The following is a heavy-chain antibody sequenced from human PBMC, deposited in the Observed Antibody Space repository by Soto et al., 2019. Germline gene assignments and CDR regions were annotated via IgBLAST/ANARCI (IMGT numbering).Heavy chain of an antibody. CDR1: SGSISGFY. D-gene: IGHD1-26*01. V-gene: IGHV4-59*12. CDR3: VRVGVGIGNHFDS. J-gene: IGHJ4*02. Sequence: PSETLSLTCSVSSGSISGFYWTWIRQPPGKILEWIGYIHYSGRTDYNPSLTSRATMSVDTSKNQFSLNLKSITAADTAVYYCVRVGVGIGNHFDSWGRGTLVTVS. CDR2: IHYSGRT.